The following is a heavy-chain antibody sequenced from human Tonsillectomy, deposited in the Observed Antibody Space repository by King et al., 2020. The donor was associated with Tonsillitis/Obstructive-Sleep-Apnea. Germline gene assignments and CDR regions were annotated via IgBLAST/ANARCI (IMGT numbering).Heavy chain of an antibody. V-gene: IGHV2-5*02. D-gene: IGHD3-10*01. J-gene: IGHJ3*02. CDR3: ARGSYGSDAFDI. CDR2: IYWDDDK. CDR1: GFSLSTGGVG. Sequence: TLKESGPTLVKPTQTLTLTCTFSGFSLSTGGVGVGWIRQPPGKALEWLALIYWDDDKSYSPSLKSRLTITKDTSKNQVVLTMTNVDPVDTATYYCARGSYGSDAFDIWGQGTKVTVSS.